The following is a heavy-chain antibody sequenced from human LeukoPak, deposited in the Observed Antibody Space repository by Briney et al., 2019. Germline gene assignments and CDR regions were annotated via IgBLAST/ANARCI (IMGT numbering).Heavy chain of an antibody. D-gene: IGHD3-22*01. V-gene: IGHV3-30-3*01. J-gene: IGHJ4*02. CDR2: ISYAGSNK. CDR1: GFAFCSYA. Sequence: PVGSLRLSCAASGFAFCSYAMHCVRQGPGKGLGWGAGISYAGSNKYYADPVRVRFTISRDNSKTRLYLQRNSLRAEATAWFSCARDNLPYESSGYLFYYWGQGTLVTVSS. CDR3: ARDNLPYESSGYLFYY.